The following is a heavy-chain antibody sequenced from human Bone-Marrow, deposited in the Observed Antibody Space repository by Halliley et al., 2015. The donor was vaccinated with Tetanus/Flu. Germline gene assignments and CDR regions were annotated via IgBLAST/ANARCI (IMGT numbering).Heavy chain of an antibody. CDR3: AGYGNYFAGMDV. V-gene: IGHV3-9*01. CDR1: GLTFEDYA. CDR2: ISWTSGTI. D-gene: IGHD4-17*01. Sequence: SLRLSCAASGLTFEDYAMHWVRQAPGKGLEWVARISWTSGTIDYADSVRGRFIISRDDAKNSLHLQMNSLRVEDTALYYCAGYGNYFAGMDVWGQGTTVIVSS. J-gene: IGHJ6*01.